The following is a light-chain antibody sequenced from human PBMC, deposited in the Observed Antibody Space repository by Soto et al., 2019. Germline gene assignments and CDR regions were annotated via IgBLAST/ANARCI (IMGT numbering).Light chain of an antibody. CDR1: QNINSW. Sequence: DIQMTQSPSILSASVGDRVTITCRASQNINSWLAWYQQKPGKAPKLLIYKASSLDSGVPSRFSGSGSGTEFTLTISSLQPDDFATYYCQQYNNWYTFGQGTKLEIK. J-gene: IGKJ2*01. CDR2: KAS. CDR3: QQYNNWYT. V-gene: IGKV1-5*03.